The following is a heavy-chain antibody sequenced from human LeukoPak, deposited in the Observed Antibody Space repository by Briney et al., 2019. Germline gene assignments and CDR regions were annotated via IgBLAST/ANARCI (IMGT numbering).Heavy chain of an antibody. D-gene: IGHD3-9*01. J-gene: IGHJ4*02. CDR2: IYYSGST. CDR1: GYSISSDYY. V-gene: IGHV4-59*08. Sequence: SETLSLTCTVSGYSISSDYYWSWIRQPPGKGLEWIGYIYYSGSTNYNPSLKSRVTISVDTSKNQFSLKLSSVTAADTAVYYCAGAGYFDWLLSWGFDYWGQGTLVTVSS. CDR3: AGAGYFDWLLSWGFDY.